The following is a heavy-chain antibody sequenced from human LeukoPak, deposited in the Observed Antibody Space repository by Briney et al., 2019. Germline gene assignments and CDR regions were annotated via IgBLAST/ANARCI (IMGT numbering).Heavy chain of an antibody. CDR3: ARDYGDYVTNEYYFDY. CDR2: INPNSGGT. J-gene: IGHJ4*02. Sequence: GASVKVSCKASGYTFTAYYVHWVRQAPGQGLEWMGWINPNSGGTNYAQKFQGRVTMTRDTSISTAYMELSRLRSDDTAVYYCARDYGDYVTNEYYFDYWGQGTLVTVSS. V-gene: IGHV1-2*02. D-gene: IGHD4-17*01. CDR1: GYTFTAYY.